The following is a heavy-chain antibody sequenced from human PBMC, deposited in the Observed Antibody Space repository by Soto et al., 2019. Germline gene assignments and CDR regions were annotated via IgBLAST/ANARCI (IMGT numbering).Heavy chain of an antibody. CDR2: IYYTGGT. V-gene: IGHV4-59*01. Sequence: PSETLSLTCSVSCGSILNYYWSWIRQPPGKGLEWIGYIYYTGGTNYNPSLKSRVTISVDTSKNHFSLKLNSVTAADSATYYCARTYYFDNSAYYIFDYWGQGTLVTVSS. J-gene: IGHJ4*02. CDR3: ARTYYFDNSAYYIFDY. CDR1: CGSILNYY. D-gene: IGHD3-22*01.